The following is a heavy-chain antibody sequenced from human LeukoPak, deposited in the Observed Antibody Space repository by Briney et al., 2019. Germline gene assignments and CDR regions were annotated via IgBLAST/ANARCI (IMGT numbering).Heavy chain of an antibody. J-gene: IGHJ4*02. CDR1: EFTVSNNY. D-gene: IGHD6-19*01. Sequence: GGSLRLSCAASEFTVSNNYMSWVRQAPGKGLEWVSVIYSGGNTYYADSVKGRFTIPRDNSKNTVYLQMNSLRAEDTAVYYCATGYSSDFYFFDYWGQGTLVTVSS. V-gene: IGHV3-53*01. CDR2: IYSGGNT. CDR3: ATGYSSDFYFFDY.